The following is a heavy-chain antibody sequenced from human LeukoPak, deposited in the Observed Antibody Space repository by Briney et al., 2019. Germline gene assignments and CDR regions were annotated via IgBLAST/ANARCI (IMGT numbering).Heavy chain of an antibody. Sequence: SETLSLTCAVHGGSFSGYYWSWIRQPPGKGLEWIGEINHSGSTNYNPSLKSRVTISVDTSKNQFSLKLSSVTAADTAVYYCARAYDYYDSSGYSTRPLDYWGQGTLVTVSS. J-gene: IGHJ4*02. D-gene: IGHD3-22*01. CDR2: INHSGST. V-gene: IGHV4-34*01. CDR1: GGSFSGYY. CDR3: ARAYDYYDSSGYSTRPLDY.